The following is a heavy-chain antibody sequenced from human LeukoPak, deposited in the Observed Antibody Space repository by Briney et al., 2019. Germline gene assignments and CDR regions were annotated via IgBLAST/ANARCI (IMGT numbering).Heavy chain of an antibody. D-gene: IGHD2/OR15-2a*01. V-gene: IGHV3-23*01. CDR1: GFTFSSYG. CDR2: VSPSGRST. J-gene: IGHJ4*02. Sequence: GGSLRLSCAASGFTFSSYGMSWVRQAPGKWLEWVSHVSPSGRSTYYADSVWGRFTISRDNSNNTLFLQMSSLRVEDTAVYYCARAARAGAQYFDWWGQGVLVTVSS. CDR3: ARAARAGAQYFDW.